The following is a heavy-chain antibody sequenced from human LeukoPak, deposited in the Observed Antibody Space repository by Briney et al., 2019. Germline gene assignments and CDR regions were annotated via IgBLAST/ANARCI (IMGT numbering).Heavy chain of an antibody. D-gene: IGHD1-7*01. J-gene: IGHJ4*02. Sequence: AMAYDGSNKYYADSVKGRFTISRDNSKNTLYLQMNSLRAEDTAVYYCARGGYNWNYGADWGQGTLVTVSS. V-gene: IGHV3-33*05. CDR3: ARGGYNWNYGAD. CDR2: MAYDGSNK.